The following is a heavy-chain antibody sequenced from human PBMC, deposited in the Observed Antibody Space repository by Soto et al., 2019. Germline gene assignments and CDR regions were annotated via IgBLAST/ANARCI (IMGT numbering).Heavy chain of an antibody. CDR3: ARDTYYYGSGSL. D-gene: IGHD3-10*01. CDR1: GGSISSYY. V-gene: IGHV4-59*01. J-gene: IGHJ4*02. CDR2: IYYSGST. Sequence: SETLSLTCTVSGGSISSYYWSWIRQPPGKGLEWIGYIYYSGSTNYNPSLKSRVTISVDTSKNQFSLKLSSVTAADTAVYYCARDTYYYGSGSLWGQGTLVTVS.